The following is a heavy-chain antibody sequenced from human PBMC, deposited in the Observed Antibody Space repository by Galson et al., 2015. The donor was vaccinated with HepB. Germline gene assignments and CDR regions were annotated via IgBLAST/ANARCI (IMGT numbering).Heavy chain of an antibody. CDR2: IYYSGST. V-gene: IGHV4-59*01. D-gene: IGHD2-21*02. J-gene: IGHJ3*02. Sequence: SETLSLTCTVSGGSISSYYWSWIRQPPGKGLEWIGYIYYSGSTNYNPSLKSRVTISVDTSKNQFSLKLSSVTAADTAVYYCARDLGYCGGDCPDAFDIWGQGTMVTVSS. CDR3: ARDLGYCGGDCPDAFDI. CDR1: GGSISSYY.